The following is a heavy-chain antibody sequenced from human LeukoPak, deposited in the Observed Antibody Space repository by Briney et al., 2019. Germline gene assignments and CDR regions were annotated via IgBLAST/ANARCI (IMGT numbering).Heavy chain of an antibody. Sequence: GGSLRLSCVASGFTVSSYYMSWVREARGKGLEGVSVIYGGGNTYYADPVKGRFTISRHNTKNTLYLQRNSLRVEDTAVYYCARGGTPGYSSGRIDYWGQGTLVTVSS. CDR2: IYGGGNT. CDR3: ARGGTPGYSSGRIDY. V-gene: IGHV3-53*04. J-gene: IGHJ4*02. D-gene: IGHD6-19*01. CDR1: GFTVSSYY.